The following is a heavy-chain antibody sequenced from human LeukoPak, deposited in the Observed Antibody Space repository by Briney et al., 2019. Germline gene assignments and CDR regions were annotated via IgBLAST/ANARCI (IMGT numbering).Heavy chain of an antibody. D-gene: IGHD5-18*01. CDR3: AKGYSYGVRWYYFDY. CDR2: ISYDGSNK. Sequence: PGRSLRLSCAASGFTFSSYAMHWVRQAPGKGLEWVAVISYDGSNKYYADSVKGRFTISRDNSENTLYLKMNSLRAEDTAVYYCAKGYSYGVRWYYFDYWGQGTLVTVSS. J-gene: IGHJ4*02. V-gene: IGHV3-30*04. CDR1: GFTFSSYA.